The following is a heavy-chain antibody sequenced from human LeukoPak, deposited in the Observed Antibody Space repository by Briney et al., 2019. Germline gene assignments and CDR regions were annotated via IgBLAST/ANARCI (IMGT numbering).Heavy chain of an antibody. Sequence: GGSLRLSCAASGFTFSSYWMSWVRQAPGKGLEWVANIKQDGSEKYYVDSVKGRFTISRDNAKNSLYLQMNSLRSEDTAVYYCATEGYYDSSGYYNDYWGQGTLVTVSS. V-gene: IGHV3-7*03. J-gene: IGHJ4*02. CDR3: ATEGYYDSSGYYNDY. D-gene: IGHD3-22*01. CDR1: GFTFSSYW. CDR2: IKQDGSEK.